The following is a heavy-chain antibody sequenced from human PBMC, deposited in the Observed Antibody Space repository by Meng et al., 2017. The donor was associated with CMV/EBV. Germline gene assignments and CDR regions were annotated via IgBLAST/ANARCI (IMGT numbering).Heavy chain of an antibody. J-gene: IGHJ6*02. Sequence: GSLRLSCAVYGGSFSGYYWSWIRQPPGKGLEWIGEINHSGSTSYNPSLKSRVTISVDTSKNQFSLKLSSVTAADTAVYYCARGTHLTYDFWSGYYNYYYYGMDVWGQGTTVTVSS. V-gene: IGHV4-34*01. CDR2: INHSGST. D-gene: IGHD3-3*01. CDR3: ARGTHLTYDFWSGYYNYYYYGMDV. CDR1: GGSFSGYY.